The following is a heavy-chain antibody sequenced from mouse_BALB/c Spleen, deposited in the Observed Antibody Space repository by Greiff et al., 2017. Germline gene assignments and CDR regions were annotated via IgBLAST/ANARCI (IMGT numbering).Heavy chain of an antibody. CDR3: ARGDRYFDV. J-gene: IGHJ1*01. V-gene: IGHV1S81*02. CDR2: INPSNGRT. Sequence: QVQLQQSGAELAKPGASVKMSCKASGYTFTSYWMHWVKQRPGQGLEWIGEINPSNGRTNYNEKFKSKATLTVDKSSSTAYMQLSSLTSEDSAVYYCARGDRYFDVWGAGTTVTVSS. D-gene: IGHD2-13*01. CDR1: GYTFTSYW.